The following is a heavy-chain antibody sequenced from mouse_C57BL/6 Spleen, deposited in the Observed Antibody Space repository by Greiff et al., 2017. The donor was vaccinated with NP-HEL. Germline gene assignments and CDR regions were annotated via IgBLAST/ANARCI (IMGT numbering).Heavy chain of an antibody. Sequence: QVQLQQSGPELVKPGASVKISCKASGYAFSSSWMNWVKQRPGKGLEWIGRIYPGDGDTNYNGKFKGKATLTADKSSSTAYMQLSSLTSEDSAVYFCARHGSSYVNAMDYWGQGTSVTVSS. J-gene: IGHJ4*01. CDR2: IYPGDGDT. V-gene: IGHV1-82*01. CDR3: ARHGSSYVNAMDY. D-gene: IGHD1-1*01. CDR1: GYAFSSSW.